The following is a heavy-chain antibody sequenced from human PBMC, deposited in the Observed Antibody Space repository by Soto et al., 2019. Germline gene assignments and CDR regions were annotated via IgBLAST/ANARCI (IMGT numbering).Heavy chain of an antibody. Sequence: QVQLVQSGAEVKKPGASVKVSCKASGYTFTSYGISWVRQAPGQGLEWMGWISAHNGNTKYAQKVQGRVTMTTDTSTSTAYMALRSMRSDDTAVYYCARDLAAGMIDYWGQGTLVTVSS. D-gene: IGHD6-13*01. CDR3: ARDLAAGMIDY. CDR2: ISAHNGNT. J-gene: IGHJ4*02. V-gene: IGHV1-18*01. CDR1: GYTFTSYG.